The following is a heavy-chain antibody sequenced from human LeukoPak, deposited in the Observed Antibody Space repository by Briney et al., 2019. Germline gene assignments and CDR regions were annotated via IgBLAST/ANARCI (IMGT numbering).Heavy chain of an antibody. CDR3: AATVRGVILASYDY. D-gene: IGHD3-10*01. CDR1: GGSISSYY. V-gene: IGHV4-59*12. CDR2: MYYSGST. Sequence: SETLSLTCTVSGGSISSYYWSWVRQPPGKGLEWIGYMYYSGSTKYNPSLKSRVTMSVDTSKNQFSLKLSSVTAADTAVYYCAATVRGVILASYDYWGQGTLVTVSS. J-gene: IGHJ4*02.